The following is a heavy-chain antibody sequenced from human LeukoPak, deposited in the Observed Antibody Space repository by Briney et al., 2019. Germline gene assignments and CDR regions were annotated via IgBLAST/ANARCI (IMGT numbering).Heavy chain of an antibody. CDR3: ARADGSIWYSGYFDY. D-gene: IGHD6-13*01. Sequence: ASVKVSRKASGYTFTSYGISWVRQAPGQGLEWMGWISAYNGNTNYAQKLQGRVTMTTDTSTSTAYMELRSLRSDDTAVYYCARADGSIWYSGYFDYWGQGTLVTVSS. CDR2: ISAYNGNT. CDR1: GYTFTSYG. J-gene: IGHJ4*02. V-gene: IGHV1-18*04.